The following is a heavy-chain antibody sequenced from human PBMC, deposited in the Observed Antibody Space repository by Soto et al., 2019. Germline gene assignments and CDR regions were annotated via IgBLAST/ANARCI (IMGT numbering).Heavy chain of an antibody. Sequence: QVQLVQSGTEVKKPGASVKVSCKASGYTFTSYAISWVRQAPGQGLEWMGWINPYNGNTNYAQKLQARVTMTTDTSTSTAYMELRSLRSDDTAVYYGARDTSMARSDAWGQATLGTVSS. J-gene: IGHJ4*02. CDR3: ARDTSMARSDA. V-gene: IGHV1-18*01. CDR2: INPYNGNT. CDR1: GYTFTSYA. D-gene: IGHD5-18*01.